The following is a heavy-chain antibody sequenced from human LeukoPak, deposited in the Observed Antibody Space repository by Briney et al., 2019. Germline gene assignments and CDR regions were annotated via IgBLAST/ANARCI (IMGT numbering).Heavy chain of an antibody. CDR2: IDYSGTT. Sequence: SEALSLTCTVSGGSISTYYWSWFRQPPGQGLEWIGYIDYSGTTNYNPSLKSRVSISVDTSRNQFSLKLSSVTAADTAVYYCARNYMGYAFDIWGQGTMVTVSS. V-gene: IGHV4-59*01. CDR1: GGSISTYY. D-gene: IGHD1-7*01. J-gene: IGHJ3*02. CDR3: ARNYMGYAFDI.